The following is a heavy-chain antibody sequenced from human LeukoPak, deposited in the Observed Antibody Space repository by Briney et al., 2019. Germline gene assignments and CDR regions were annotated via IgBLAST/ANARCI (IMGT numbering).Heavy chain of an antibody. CDR1: GFTFDDYA. J-gene: IGHJ4*02. D-gene: IGHD4-17*01. V-gene: IGHV3-9*01. Sequence: SLRLSCAASGFTFDDYAMHWVRQAPGKGLEGVSGISWNSGSIGYADSVKGRFTISRDNAKNSLYLQMNSLRAEDTALYYCAKATTSNLNFDYWGQGTLVTVSS. CDR3: AKATTSNLNFDY. CDR2: ISWNSGSI.